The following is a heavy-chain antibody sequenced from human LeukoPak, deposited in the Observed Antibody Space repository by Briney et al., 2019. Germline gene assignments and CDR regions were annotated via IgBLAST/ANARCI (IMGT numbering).Heavy chain of an antibody. V-gene: IGHV3-74*01. Sequence: GGSLRLSCAASGFTFSSYWMHWVRQAPGKRLVWVSRINSDGSSTSYADSVKGRFTISRDNAKNTLYLQMNSLRAEDTAVYYCARQGLYDILTGYYPPALDYWGQGTLVTVSS. J-gene: IGHJ4*02. CDR3: ARQGLYDILTGYYPPALDY. CDR2: INSDGSST. CDR1: GFTFSSYW. D-gene: IGHD3-9*01.